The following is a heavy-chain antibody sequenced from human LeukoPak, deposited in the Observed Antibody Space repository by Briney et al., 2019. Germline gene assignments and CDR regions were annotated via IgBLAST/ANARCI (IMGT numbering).Heavy chain of an antibody. V-gene: IGHV3-48*02. D-gene: IGHD2-2*02. CDR1: GFTFSSYS. CDR3: ARDPPPVVVPAAIRIYYYYYGMDV. J-gene: IGHJ6*02. CDR2: ISSSSSTI. Sequence: GGSLRLSCAASGFTFSSYSMNWVRQAPGTGLEWVSYISSSSSTIYYADSVKGRFTISRDNAKSSLYLQMISLRDEDTAVYYCARDPPPVVVPAAIRIYYYYYGMDVWGQGTTVTVSS.